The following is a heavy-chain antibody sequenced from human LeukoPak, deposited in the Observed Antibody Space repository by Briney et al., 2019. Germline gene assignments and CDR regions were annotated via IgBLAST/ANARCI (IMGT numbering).Heavy chain of an antibody. CDR3: ARQSREIAVAGLDAFDI. J-gene: IGHJ3*02. CDR1: GGSISSYY. Sequence: SETLSLTCTVSGGSISSYYWSWIRQPPGKGLEWIGYIYYSGSTNYNPSLKSRVTISVDTSKNQFSLKLSPVTAADTAVYYCARQSREIAVAGLDAFDIWGQGTMVTVSS. CDR2: IYYSGST. V-gene: IGHV4-59*08. D-gene: IGHD6-19*01.